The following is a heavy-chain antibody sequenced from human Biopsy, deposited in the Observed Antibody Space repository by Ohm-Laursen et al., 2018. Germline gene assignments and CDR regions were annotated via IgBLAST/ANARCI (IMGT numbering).Heavy chain of an antibody. CDR2: IYYRGNT. V-gene: IGHV4-59*08. D-gene: IGHD3-10*01. CDR3: ERRLPLRGDAFDV. Sequence: SDTLSLTCTVSGDSITTYYWNWIRQAPGKGLEWIGNIYYRGNTNYSPSLKSRVTISLDTSKNQFSLKLHSVTATDTAVYYCERRLPLRGDAFDVWGQGTLVTVSS. CDR1: GDSITTYY. J-gene: IGHJ3*01.